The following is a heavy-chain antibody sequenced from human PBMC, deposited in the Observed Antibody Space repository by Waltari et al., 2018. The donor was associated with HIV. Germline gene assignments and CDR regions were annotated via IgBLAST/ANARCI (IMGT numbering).Heavy chain of an antibody. J-gene: IGHJ5*02. CDR3: AKMSAVAPGTPGRVDH. D-gene: IGHD2-21*01. Sequence: QVQLQESGPGLVTPSGTLSLSRLVSGHSMNASFWPWLRQPPERGLEYIAYIRDNGQTNYSPSFKSRVVLSIDTSKNQVSLKLHSVTTADTGVYYCAKMSAVAPGTPGRVDHWGRGALVTVSS. CDR2: IRDNGQT. CDR1: GHSMNASF. V-gene: IGHV4-59*01.